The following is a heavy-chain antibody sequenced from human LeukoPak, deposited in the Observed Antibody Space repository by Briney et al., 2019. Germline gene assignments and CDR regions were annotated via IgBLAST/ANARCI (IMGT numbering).Heavy chain of an antibody. CDR2: ISAYNGNT. D-gene: IGHD2-2*01. CDR1: GYTFTSYG. Sequence: GASVKVSCKASGYTFTSYGISWVRQAPGQGLEWMGWISAYNGNTNYAQKLQGRVTMTTDTSTNTAYMELRSLGSDDTAVYYCARAPRGDVVVPVASTFDPWGQGTLVTVSS. CDR3: ARAPRGDVVVPVASTFDP. V-gene: IGHV1-18*01. J-gene: IGHJ5*02.